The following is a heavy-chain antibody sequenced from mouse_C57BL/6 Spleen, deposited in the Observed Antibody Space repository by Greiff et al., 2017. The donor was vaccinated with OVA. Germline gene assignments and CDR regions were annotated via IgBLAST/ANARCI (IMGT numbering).Heavy chain of an antibody. CDR1: GYAFSSSW. J-gene: IGHJ4*01. CDR3: AREGDYDARYYAMDY. Sequence: QVQLQQSGPELVKPGASVKISCKASGYAFSSSWMNWVKQRPGKGLEWIGRIYPGDGDTNYNGKFKGKATLTADKSSSTAYMQLSSLTSEDSAVYFCAREGDYDARYYAMDYWGQGTSVTVSS. D-gene: IGHD2-4*01. CDR2: IYPGDGDT. V-gene: IGHV1-82*01.